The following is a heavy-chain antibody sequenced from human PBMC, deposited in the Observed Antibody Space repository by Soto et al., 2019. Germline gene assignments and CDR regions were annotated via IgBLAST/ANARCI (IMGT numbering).Heavy chain of an antibody. J-gene: IGHJ6*02. CDR1: GFTFTSSA. CDR3: AADQTARPEYYGMDV. V-gene: IGHV1-58*01. CDR2: IVVGSGNT. Sequence: ASVKVSCKASGFTFTSSAVQWVRQARGQRLEWIGWIVVGSGNTNYAQKFQERVTITRDMSTSTAYMELSSLRSEDTAVYYCAADQTARPEYYGMDVWGQGTTVTVSS. D-gene: IGHD6-6*01.